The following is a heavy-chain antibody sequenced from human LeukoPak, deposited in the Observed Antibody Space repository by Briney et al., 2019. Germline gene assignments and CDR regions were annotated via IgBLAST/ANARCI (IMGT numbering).Heavy chain of an antibody. CDR2: ISYDGSNK. CDR3: ARDQFTNGGKKDY. CDR1: GFTFSSYA. V-gene: IGHV3-30-3*01. J-gene: IGHJ4*02. Sequence: PGRSLRLSCAASGFTFSSYAMHWVRQAPGRGLEWAAVISYDGSNKYYADSVKGRFTISRDNSKNTLYLQMNSLRAEDTAVYYCARDQFTNGGKKDYWGQGTLVTVSS. D-gene: IGHD2-2*01.